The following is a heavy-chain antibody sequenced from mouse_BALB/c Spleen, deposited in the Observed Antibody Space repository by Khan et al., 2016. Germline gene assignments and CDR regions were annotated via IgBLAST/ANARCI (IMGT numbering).Heavy chain of an antibody. Sequence: EVQLQESGPGLVKPSQSLSLTCSVTGYSITSGYYWNWIRQFPENKLEWMGYISYDGSNNYNPSLKNRISITRDTSKNQFFLKMNSVTTEDTATYYCARHYGSSCGGAMDYWGQGTSVTVSS. CDR3: ARHYGSSCGGAMDY. V-gene: IGHV3-6*02. CDR1: GYSITSGYY. D-gene: IGHD1-1*01. J-gene: IGHJ4*01. CDR2: ISYDGSN.